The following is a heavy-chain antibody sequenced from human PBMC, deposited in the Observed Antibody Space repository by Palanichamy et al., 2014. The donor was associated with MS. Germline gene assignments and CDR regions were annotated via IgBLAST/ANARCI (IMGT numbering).Heavy chain of an antibody. V-gene: IGHV3-11*01. CDR1: GFTFSDHY. D-gene: IGHD1-1*01. CDR3: AKSWTARGLDH. CDR2: ISGSGDTI. J-gene: IGHJ4*02. Sequence: QVQLVESGGGLVKPGGSLRLSCVVSGFTFSDHYMTWIRQPPGKGLEWLAYISGSGDTIYYAESGKGRFTISRDNTKNSFYLQMNSLTPDDTAFYYCAKSWTARGLDHWGRGTLVTVSS.